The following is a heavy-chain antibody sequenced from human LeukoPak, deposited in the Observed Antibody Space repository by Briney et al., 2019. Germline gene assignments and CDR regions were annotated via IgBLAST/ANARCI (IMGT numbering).Heavy chain of an antibody. CDR3: ARRMAVGGPGYFDY. D-gene: IGHD6-19*01. V-gene: IGHV6-1*01. CDR2: TYYRSKWFS. CDR1: GDSVSSNTAT. Sequence: SQTLSLTCVISGDSVSSNTATWNRIRQSPSRGLEWLGRTYYRSKWFSDYALSVKSRIIINPDTSKNQFSLQLNSVTPEDTAVYFCARRMAVGGPGYFDYWSQGSLVTVSA. J-gene: IGHJ4*02.